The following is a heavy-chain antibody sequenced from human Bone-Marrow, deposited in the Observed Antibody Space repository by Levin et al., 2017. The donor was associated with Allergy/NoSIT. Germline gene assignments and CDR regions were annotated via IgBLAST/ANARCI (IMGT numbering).Heavy chain of an antibody. CDR1: GGSIKSHKW. D-gene: IGHD3-10*01. V-gene: IGHV4-4*02. CDR3: ATMVPGSVYYMDV. Sequence: KPSETLSLTCAVSGGSIKSHKWWTWVRQPPGKGLEWIGEIHDTGNTNYNPSLRSRVTMSVDGSKNHFSLKLDSMPAADTAVYYCATMVPGSVYYMDVWGNGTRVTVSS. J-gene: IGHJ6*03. CDR2: IHDTGNT.